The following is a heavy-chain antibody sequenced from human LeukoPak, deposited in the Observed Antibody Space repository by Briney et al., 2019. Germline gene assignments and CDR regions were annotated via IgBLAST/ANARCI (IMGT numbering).Heavy chain of an antibody. D-gene: IGHD3-10*01. CDR3: TTDPDVLLWFGELSINDY. CDR2: IKSKTDGGTT. Sequence: GGSLRLSCAASGFTFSNAWMSWVRQAPGKGLEWVGRIKSKTDGGTTDYAAPVKGRFTISRDDSKNTLYLQMNSLKTEGTAVYHCTTDPDVLLWFGELSINDYWGQGTLVTVSS. J-gene: IGHJ4*02. V-gene: IGHV3-15*01. CDR1: GFTFSNAW.